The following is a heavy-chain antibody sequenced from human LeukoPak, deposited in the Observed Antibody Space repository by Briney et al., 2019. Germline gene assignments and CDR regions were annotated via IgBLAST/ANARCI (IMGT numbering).Heavy chain of an antibody. CDR1: GGSISSGGYY. CDR2: IYYSGST. V-gene: IGHV4-31*03. J-gene: IGHJ3*02. CDR3: ARARGYGSDDAFDI. D-gene: IGHD3-10*01. Sequence: SETLSLTCTVSGGSISSGGYYWSWIRQHPGKGLEWIGYIYYSGSTYYNPSLKSRVTISVDTSKNRFSLKLSSVTAADTAVYYCARARGYGSDDAFDIWGQGTMVTVSS.